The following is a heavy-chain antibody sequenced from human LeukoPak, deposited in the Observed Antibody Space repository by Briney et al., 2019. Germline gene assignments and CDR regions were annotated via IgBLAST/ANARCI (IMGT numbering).Heavy chain of an antibody. V-gene: IGHV4-39*07. CDR3: ARVVRPPYHDY. J-gene: IGHJ4*02. CDR2: IYNRGST. D-gene: IGHD6-6*01. Sequence: SETLSLTCTVSGGYTSSTSYYWGWIRQPPGKGLEWIGIIYNRGSTDYNPSLKSRVTISVDTSKNQFSLKLNSVTAADTAVYYCARVVRPPYHDYWSQGTLVTVSS. CDR1: GGYTSSTSYY.